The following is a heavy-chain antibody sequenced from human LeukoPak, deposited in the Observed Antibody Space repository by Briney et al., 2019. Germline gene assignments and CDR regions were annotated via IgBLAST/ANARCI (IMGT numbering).Heavy chain of an antibody. D-gene: IGHD4-11*01. CDR3: AREGATTVTYFDY. CDR2: IYYSGST. CDR1: GGSISSSSYY. Sequence: SETLSLTCTVSGGSISSSSYYWGWIRQPPGKGLEWIGSIYYSGSTYYNPSLKSRVTISVDTSKNQFSLKLSSVTAAGTAVYYCAREGATTVTYFDYWGQGTLVTVSS. J-gene: IGHJ4*02. V-gene: IGHV4-39*07.